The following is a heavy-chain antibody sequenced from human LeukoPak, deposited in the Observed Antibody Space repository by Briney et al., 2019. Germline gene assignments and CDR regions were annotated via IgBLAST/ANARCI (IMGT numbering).Heavy chain of an antibody. J-gene: IGHJ4*02. Sequence: GASVNVSCKASGYSFTSYYMHWVRQAPGQGLEWMGIINPSGDSTSYAQKFQGRVTMTRDTSISTAYMELSRLRSDDTAVYYCARDSGSSGWEQFDYWGQGTLVTVSS. D-gene: IGHD6-19*01. CDR3: ARDSGSSGWEQFDY. V-gene: IGHV1-46*01. CDR2: INPSGDST. CDR1: GYSFTSYY.